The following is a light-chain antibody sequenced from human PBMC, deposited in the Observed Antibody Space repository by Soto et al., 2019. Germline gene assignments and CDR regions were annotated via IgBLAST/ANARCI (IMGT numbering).Light chain of an antibody. CDR1: KSISSY. J-gene: IGKJ5*01. Sequence: DIQMTQSPSSLSPSVGDRVTITCRASKSISSYLNWYQQKPGKAPKLLIYAASSLQSGVPSRFSGSGSGTDFTLTISSLQPEDFATYYCQQSYSTPQITFGQGTRLEIK. V-gene: IGKV1-39*01. CDR2: AAS. CDR3: QQSYSTPQIT.